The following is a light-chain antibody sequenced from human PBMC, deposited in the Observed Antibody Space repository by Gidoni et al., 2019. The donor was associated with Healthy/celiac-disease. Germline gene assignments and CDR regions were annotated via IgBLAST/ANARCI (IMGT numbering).Light chain of an antibody. CDR1: QSVSSY. CDR2: DAS. V-gene: IGKV3-11*01. Sequence: EIVLTPSPATLSLSPGERATHSCITSQSVSSYLAWYQQKPGQAPRLLIYDASNRATGIPARFSGSGSGTDFTLTISSLEAEDLAVYYCQQRSNWRWTFGQGTKVEIK. J-gene: IGKJ1*01. CDR3: QQRSNWRWT.